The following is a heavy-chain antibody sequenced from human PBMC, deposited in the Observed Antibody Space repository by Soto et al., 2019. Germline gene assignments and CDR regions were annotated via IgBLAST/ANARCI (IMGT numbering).Heavy chain of an antibody. V-gene: IGHV4-59*01. CDR3: AASCVACGGFNYYGMDV. CDR1: GGFI. CDR2: IYNSGRY. D-gene: IGHD2-21*01. Sequence: LSLTCTVSGGFIWGWIRQSPDKGLEWIGYIYNSGRYNYNPSLESRLTISIDTSKNQFSLRLASVTAADTAVYYCAASCVACGGFNYYGMDVWGQGTTVTVSS. J-gene: IGHJ6*02.